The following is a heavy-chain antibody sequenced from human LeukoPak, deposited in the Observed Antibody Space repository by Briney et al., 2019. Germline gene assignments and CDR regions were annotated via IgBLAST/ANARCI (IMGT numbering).Heavy chain of an antibody. D-gene: IGHD6-19*01. CDR2: TYYRSKWYD. CDR1: GDSVSSKNGA. J-gene: IGHJ4*02. CDR3: ARDFGTAGWHTLVY. Sequence: SQTLSLTCVVSGDSVSSKNGAWDWIRQAPSRGLEWMGRTYYRSKWYDDYAESMEGRLTTRQDTSRNQYSLHLTSVTPADTPVYYCARDFGTAGWHTLVYWGQGTLVTLS. V-gene: IGHV6-1*01.